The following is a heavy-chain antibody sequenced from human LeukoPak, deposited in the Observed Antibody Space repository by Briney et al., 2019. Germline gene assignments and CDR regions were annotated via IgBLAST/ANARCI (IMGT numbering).Heavy chain of an antibody. CDR3: AREGYYGSGSHYGMDV. V-gene: IGHV3-30*02. CDR1: GFTFSSYG. J-gene: IGHJ6*02. Sequence: GGSLRLSCAASGFTFSSYGMHWVRQAPGKGLEGVAFIRYDGSNKYYADSVKGRFTISRDNSKNTLYLQMNSLRAEDTAVYYCAREGYYGSGSHYGMDVWGQGTTVTVSS. D-gene: IGHD3-10*01. CDR2: IRYDGSNK.